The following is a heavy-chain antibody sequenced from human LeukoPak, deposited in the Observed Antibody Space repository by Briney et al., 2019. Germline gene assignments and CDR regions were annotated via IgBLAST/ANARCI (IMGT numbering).Heavy chain of an antibody. CDR1: GFTFSSYW. V-gene: IGHV3-74*01. CDR3: AKTDNYYGSKNKPNWFDP. D-gene: IGHD3-10*01. J-gene: IGHJ5*02. Sequence: GGSLRLSCAASGFTFSSYWMHWVRQAPGKGLVWVSRIQTDGSSTNYADSVKGRFTISRDDAKNTLYLQMNSLRAEDTAVYYCAKTDNYYGSKNKPNWFDPWGQGTLVTVSS. CDR2: IQTDGSST.